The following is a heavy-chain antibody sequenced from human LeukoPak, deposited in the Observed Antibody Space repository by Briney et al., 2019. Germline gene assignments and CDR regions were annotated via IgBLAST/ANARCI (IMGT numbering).Heavy chain of an antibody. CDR2: ISYDGSNK. Sequence: GGSLRLSCAASGFTFSSYAMHWVRQAPGKGLEWVAVISYDGSNKYYADSVKGRFTISRDNSKNTLYLQMNSLRAEDTAVYYCARFRWELYGMDVWGQGTTVTVSS. CDR3: ARFRWELYGMDV. J-gene: IGHJ6*02. D-gene: IGHD1-26*01. V-gene: IGHV3-30-3*01. CDR1: GFTFSSYA.